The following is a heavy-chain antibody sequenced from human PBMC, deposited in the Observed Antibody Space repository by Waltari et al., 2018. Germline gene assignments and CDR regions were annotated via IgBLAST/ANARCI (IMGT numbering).Heavy chain of an antibody. CDR3: ARERRGQSGWYYFDF. CDR2: IKQDGSEE. V-gene: IGHV3-7*01. D-gene: IGHD6-19*01. J-gene: IGHJ4*02. CDR1: GLSFRRFW. Sequence: EVQLVESGGGLVQPGGSLRPPCAALGLSFRRFWMTWVRKAPGKGLEWVANIKQDGSEEYYVDSVKGRFTISKDNAKNSLYLQMNSLRAEDTAVYFCARERRGQSGWYYFDFWGQGSLVTVSS.